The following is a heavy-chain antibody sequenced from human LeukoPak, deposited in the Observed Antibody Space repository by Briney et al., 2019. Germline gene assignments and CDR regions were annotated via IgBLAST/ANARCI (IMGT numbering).Heavy chain of an antibody. V-gene: IGHV3-21*04. D-gene: IGHD4-17*01. Sequence: GGSLRLSCAASGFTLSSYSMNWVRQAPGKGLEWVSSISSSSSYIYYADSVKGRFTISRDNSKNTLYLQMNSLRAEDTAVYYCAKQPTYGDYAPFDYWGQGTLVTVSS. CDR1: GFTLSSYS. CDR2: ISSSSSYI. CDR3: AKQPTYGDYAPFDY. J-gene: IGHJ4*02.